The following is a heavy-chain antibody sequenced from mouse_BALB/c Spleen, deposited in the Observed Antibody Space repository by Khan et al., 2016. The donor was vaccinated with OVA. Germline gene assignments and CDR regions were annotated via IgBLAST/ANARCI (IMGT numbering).Heavy chain of an antibody. CDR2: INPDNAGT. CDR3: AREASSWDFAFRY. D-gene: IGHD4-1*01. J-gene: IGHJ3*01. CDR1: GYTFTNYV. V-gene: IGHV1S136*01. Sequence: VQLQQSGPELVEPGASVKMSCKASGYTFTNYVIHWVKQKPGQGLEWIGYINPDNAGTRYNEKFKGKATLTSDISSTSAYMELLSLTSEDSAVYYCAREASSWDFAFRYWGQGTLVTVS.